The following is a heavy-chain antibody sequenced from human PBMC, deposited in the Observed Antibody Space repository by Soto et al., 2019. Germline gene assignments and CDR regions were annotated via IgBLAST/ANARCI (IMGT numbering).Heavy chain of an antibody. V-gene: IGHV4-61*08. CDR2: IYYSGNT. D-gene: IGHD5-18*01. Sequence: KTSETLSLTCTDSGGSVSSGDYYWSWIRQPPGKGLEWIGYIYYSGNTNYNPSLKSRVIISVDTSKNLFSLKLTSVTAADTAVYYCARIPVDTSMIYWLDPWGQGTLVTVSS. J-gene: IGHJ5*02. CDR1: GGSVSSGDYY. CDR3: ARIPVDTSMIYWLDP.